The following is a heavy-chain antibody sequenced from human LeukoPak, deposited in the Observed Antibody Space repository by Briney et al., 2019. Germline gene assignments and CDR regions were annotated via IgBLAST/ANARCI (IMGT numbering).Heavy chain of an antibody. V-gene: IGHV3-48*01. Sequence: GGSLRLSCAASGFTFSSYSMNWVRQAPGKGREWISYISSSSSTIDYADSVKGRFTISRDNAKNSLYLQMNSLRAEDTAVYYCARDPRSSTSYQYYYMDVWGKGTTVTVSS. D-gene: IGHD2-2*01. CDR1: GFTFSSYS. CDR3: ARDPRSSTSYQYYYMDV. J-gene: IGHJ6*03. CDR2: ISSSSSTI.